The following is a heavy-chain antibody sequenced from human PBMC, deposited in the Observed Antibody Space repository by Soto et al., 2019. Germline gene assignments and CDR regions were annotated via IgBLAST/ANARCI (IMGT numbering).Heavy chain of an antibody. D-gene: IGHD6-13*01. CDR2: IYYSGST. J-gene: IGHJ4*02. CDR1: GGSISSYY. CDR3: ARVAAAGTYFDY. V-gene: IGHV4-59*12. Sequence: PSETLSLTCTVSGGSISSYYWSWIRQPPGKGLEWIGYIYYSGSTNYNPSLKSRVTISVDTSKNQFSLKLSSVTAADTAVYYCARVAAAGTYFDYWGQGTLVPVSS.